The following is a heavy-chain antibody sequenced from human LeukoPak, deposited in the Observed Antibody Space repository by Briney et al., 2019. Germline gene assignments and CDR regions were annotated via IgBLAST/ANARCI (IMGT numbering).Heavy chain of an antibody. CDR3: AKRDRGGWFDP. Sequence: PSETLSLTCAVYGGSFGGYYWSWIRQPPGKGLEWIGEINHSGSTNYNPSLKSRVTISVDTSKNQFSLKVTSVTTADTAVYYCAKRDRGGWFDPWGQGTLVTVSS. J-gene: IGHJ5*02. V-gene: IGHV4-34*01. CDR1: GGSFGGYY. D-gene: IGHD1-1*01. CDR2: INHSGST.